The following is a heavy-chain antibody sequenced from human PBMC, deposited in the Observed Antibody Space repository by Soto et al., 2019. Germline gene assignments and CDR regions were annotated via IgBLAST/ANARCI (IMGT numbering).Heavy chain of an antibody. CDR1: GGSITSGGYP. V-gene: IGHV4-30-2*06. CDR3: ARAFYGVDL. CDR2: IYQSASA. J-gene: IGHJ6*02. Sequence: SETLSLTCTVSGGSITSGGYPWSWIRQSPGQGLEWIGYIYQSASAFYNPSLKTRATILVDRSKNQFSLNLTSVTAADAAVYYCARAFYGVDLWGQGTTVTVSS.